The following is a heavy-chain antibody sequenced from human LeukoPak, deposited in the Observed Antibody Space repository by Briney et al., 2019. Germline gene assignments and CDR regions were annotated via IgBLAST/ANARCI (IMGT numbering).Heavy chain of an antibody. CDR1: GGSISSSSYY. J-gene: IGHJ4*02. V-gene: IGHV4-39*01. CDR3: ARRVVRGVINVFDY. CDR2: IYYSGST. Sequence: SETLSLTCTVPGGSISSSSYYWGWIRQPPGKGLEWIGSIYYSGSTYYNPSLKSRVTISVDTSKNQFSLKLSSVTAADTAVYYCARRVVRGVINVFDYWGQGTLVTVSS. D-gene: IGHD3-10*01.